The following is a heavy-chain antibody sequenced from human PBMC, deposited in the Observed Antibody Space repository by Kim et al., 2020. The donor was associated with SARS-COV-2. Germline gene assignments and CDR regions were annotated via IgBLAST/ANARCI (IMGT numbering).Heavy chain of an antibody. CDR3: ARDSRGWYGKGNDFDN. CDR1: GFSFGSYS. D-gene: IGHD6-19*01. V-gene: IGHV3-21*04. J-gene: IGHJ3*02. Sequence: GGSLRLSCEASGFSFGSYSFNWVRRAPGKGLEWVSAITTRSTYIYYTEAVKGRFTISRDDSKNCLYLQMSDLRVDDTATYYCARDSRGWYGKGNDFDNW. CDR2: ITTRSTYI.